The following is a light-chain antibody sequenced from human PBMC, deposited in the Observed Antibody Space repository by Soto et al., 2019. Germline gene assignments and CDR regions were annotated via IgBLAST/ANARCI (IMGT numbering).Light chain of an antibody. V-gene: IGLV8-61*01. Sequence: QAVVTQEPSFSVSPGGTVTLTCGLRSGSVSTSYYPSWYQQTPGQAPRTLIYSTNTRSSGVPDRFSGSILGNKAALTITGAQADDESGYYCVLYVGSGLYVFGTGTKVTVL. J-gene: IGLJ1*01. CDR3: VLYVGSGLYV. CDR2: STN. CDR1: SGSVSTSYY.